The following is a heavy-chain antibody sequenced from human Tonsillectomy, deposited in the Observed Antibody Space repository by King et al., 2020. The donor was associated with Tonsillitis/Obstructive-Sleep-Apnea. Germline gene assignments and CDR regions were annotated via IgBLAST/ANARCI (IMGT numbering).Heavy chain of an antibody. CDR2: IKSKTDGGTT. CDR1: GFTFSSAW. Sequence: VQLVESGGGLVKPGGSLRLSCAASGFTFSSAWMNWVRQAPGKGLEWVGRIKSKTDGGTTDYAAPVKGRFTISRDDSKNTLYLQMNSLKTEDTAVYYCTTFLYCGGDYDCGGRDAFVIWGQGTMVTVSS. V-gene: IGHV3-15*07. CDR3: TTFLYCGGDYDCGGRDAFVI. D-gene: IGHD2-21*02. J-gene: IGHJ3*02.